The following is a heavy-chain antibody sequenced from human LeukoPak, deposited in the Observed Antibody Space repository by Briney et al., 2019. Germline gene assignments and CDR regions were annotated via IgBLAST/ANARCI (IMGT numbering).Heavy chain of an antibody. Sequence: GGSLRLSCAASGFTFSSYAMSWVRQAPGKGLEWVSAISGSGGGTYYADSVKGRFTISRDNSKNTLYLQMNSLRAEDTAVYYCAKGLRGITMVRGVIPWYYFDYWGQGTLVTVSS. J-gene: IGHJ4*02. CDR3: AKGLRGITMVRGVIPWYYFDY. V-gene: IGHV3-23*01. CDR2: ISGSGGGT. CDR1: GFTFSSYA. D-gene: IGHD3-10*01.